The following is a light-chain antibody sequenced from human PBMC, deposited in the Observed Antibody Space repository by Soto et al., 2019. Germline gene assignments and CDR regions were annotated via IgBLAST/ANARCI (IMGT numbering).Light chain of an antibody. CDR2: GAS. CDR1: QSVSSSY. CDR3: RQYGTSPYT. Sequence: EIVLTQSPGTLSLSPGERATLSCRASQSVSSSYLAWYQKKPGQAPRLLIYGASIRANDIPDRFSGSGSGTDFTLTISRLEPEDFAVYYCRQYGTSPYTFGQGTKLEIK. V-gene: IGKV3-20*01. J-gene: IGKJ2*01.